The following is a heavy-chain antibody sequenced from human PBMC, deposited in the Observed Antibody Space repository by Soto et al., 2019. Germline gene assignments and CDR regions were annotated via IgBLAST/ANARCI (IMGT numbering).Heavy chain of an antibody. D-gene: IGHD2-21*01. J-gene: IGHJ5*02. CDR2: IFYTGSN. CDR1: GGSISRYF. CDR3: APFSDLEWFDP. Sequence: LETLSLTCTVSGGSISRYFWSWIRQSPGKGLEWIGYIFYTGSNTYNPSLKSRVNTSIDTSKNQFSLKLSSLTAADTAVYYCAPFSDLEWFDPRGQGTLVTVS. V-gene: IGHV4-59*01.